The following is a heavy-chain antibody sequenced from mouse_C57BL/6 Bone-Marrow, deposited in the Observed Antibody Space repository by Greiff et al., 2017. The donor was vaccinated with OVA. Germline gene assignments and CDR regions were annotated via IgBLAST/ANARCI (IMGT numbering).Heavy chain of an antibody. CDR3: ARVKSNWDGGY. CDR2: IYPRSGNT. D-gene: IGHD4-1*01. J-gene: IGHJ2*01. V-gene: IGHV1-81*01. Sequence: VQLQQSGAELARPGASVKLSCKASGYTFTNYGISWVKQSTGQGLEWIGEIYPRSGNTYYNEKFKGKATLTADKSTSTAYMEFRSLTSEDSAVYFCARVKSNWDGGYWSQGTTLTVSS. CDR1: GYTFTNYG.